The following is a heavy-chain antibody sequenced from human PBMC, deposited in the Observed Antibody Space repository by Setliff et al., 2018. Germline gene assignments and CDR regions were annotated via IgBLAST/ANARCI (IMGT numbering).Heavy chain of an antibody. CDR3: ASVVVVAATSTARNY. D-gene: IGHD2-15*01. J-gene: IGHJ4*02. Sequence: GGSLRLSCAASGFTFSPYIIHWVRQAPGKGLEWVALISNDDTKKYFADSVKGRFTISRDNAKNSLYLQMNSLRAEDTAVYYCASVVVVAATSTARNYWGQGTLVTVS. CDR2: ISNDDTKK. V-gene: IGHV3-30*03. CDR1: GFTFSPYI.